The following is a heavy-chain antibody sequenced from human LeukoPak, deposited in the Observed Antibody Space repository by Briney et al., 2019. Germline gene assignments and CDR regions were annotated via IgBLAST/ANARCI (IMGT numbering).Heavy chain of an antibody. CDR1: GGSISSYY. Sequence: SETLSLTCTVSGGSISSYYWSWIRQPPGKGLEWIGYIYYSGSTNYNPSLKSRVTISVDTSKNQFSLKLSSVTAADTAVYYCARGKRDSSTFDYWGQGTLVTVSS. J-gene: IGHJ4*02. CDR3: ARGKRDSSTFDY. D-gene: IGHD6-19*01. CDR2: IYYSGST. V-gene: IGHV4-59*01.